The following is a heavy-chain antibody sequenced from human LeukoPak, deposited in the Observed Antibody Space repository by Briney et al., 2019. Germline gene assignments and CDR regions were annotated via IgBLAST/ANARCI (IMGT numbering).Heavy chain of an antibody. CDR1: GYTFTSYG. V-gene: IGHV1-46*01. D-gene: IGHD3-22*01. CDR2: INPSGGST. CDR3: ARGSYYDSSGPTAYFDY. J-gene: IGHJ4*02. Sequence: ASVKVSCKASGYTFTSYGISWVRQAPGQGLEWMGIINPSGGSTSYAQKFQGRVTMTRDTSTSTVYMELSSLRSEDTAVYYCARGSYYDSSGPTAYFDYWGQGTLVTVSS.